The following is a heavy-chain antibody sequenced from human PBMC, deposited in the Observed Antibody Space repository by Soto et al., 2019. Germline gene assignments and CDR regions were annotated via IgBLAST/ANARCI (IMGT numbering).Heavy chain of an antibody. D-gene: IGHD6-19*01. Sequence: QMQLVESGGGVVQPGESLRLSCAASGFNFNYYPMHLVRQTPGKGLEWVAVIAFDGSNKFYADSVKGRFTISKDNSKNMLYLQMNSVRPEEAAVYYCARLPGALVAVLYIYPLDGREAMSDVDVWGQGTTVSVSS. V-gene: IGHV3-30-3*01. CDR3: ARLPGALVAVLYIYPLDGREAMSDVDV. CDR2: IAFDGSNK. J-gene: IGHJ6*02. CDR1: GFNFNYYP.